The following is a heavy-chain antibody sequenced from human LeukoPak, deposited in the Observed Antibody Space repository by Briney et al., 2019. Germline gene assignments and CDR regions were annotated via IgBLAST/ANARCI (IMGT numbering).Heavy chain of an antibody. D-gene: IGHD4-17*01. CDR3: ARDPYGDYGYY. J-gene: IGHJ4*02. V-gene: IGHV4-34*01. CDR2: INHSGST. CDR1: GGSFSGYY. Sequence: SETLSLTCAVYGGSFSGYYWSWIRQPPGKGLEWIGEINHSGSTNYNPSLKSRVTISVDTSKNQFSLKLSSVTAADTAVYYCARDPYGDYGYYWGQGTLVTVSS.